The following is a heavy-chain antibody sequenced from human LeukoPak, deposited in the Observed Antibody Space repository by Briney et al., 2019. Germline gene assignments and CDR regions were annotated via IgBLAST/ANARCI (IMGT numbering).Heavy chain of an antibody. J-gene: IGHJ6*02. CDR1: GYSFTSYW. Sequence: GESLKISCKGSGYSFTSYWIGWVRQMPGKGLEWMGIIYPGDSDTRYSPSFQGQVTISADKSISTAYLQWSSLKASDTAMYYCARVGAMVRGVISVYYYYGMDVWGQGTTVTVSS. CDR2: IYPGDSDT. CDR3: ARVGAMVRGVISVYYYYGMDV. V-gene: IGHV5-51*01. D-gene: IGHD3-10*01.